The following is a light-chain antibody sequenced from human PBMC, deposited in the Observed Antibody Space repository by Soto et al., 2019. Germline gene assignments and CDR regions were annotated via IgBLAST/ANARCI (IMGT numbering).Light chain of an antibody. Sequence: QSVLTQPPSVSAAPGQKVTISCSGSSSNIGNNYVSWYQQLPGTAPKLLIYENNKRPSGIPDRFSGSQSGTSATLGITGLQTGDEADYYCGTWDSSLSAVVFGGGTQLTVL. CDR1: SSNIGNNY. J-gene: IGLJ2*01. CDR2: ENN. V-gene: IGLV1-51*02. CDR3: GTWDSSLSAVV.